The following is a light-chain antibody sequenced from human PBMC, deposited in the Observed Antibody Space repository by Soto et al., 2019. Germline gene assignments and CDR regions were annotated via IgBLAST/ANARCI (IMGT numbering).Light chain of an antibody. CDR1: SSDVGGYKY. J-gene: IGLJ2*01. Sequence: QSALTQPASVSGSPGQSITISSTGTSSDVGGYKYVSWYQQHPGKAPKLMIYDVSNRPSGVSNRFSGSKSGNTASLTISGLQAEDEADYYCISYTSSSTLVVFGGGTKLTVL. V-gene: IGLV2-14*01. CDR2: DVS. CDR3: ISYTSSSTLVV.